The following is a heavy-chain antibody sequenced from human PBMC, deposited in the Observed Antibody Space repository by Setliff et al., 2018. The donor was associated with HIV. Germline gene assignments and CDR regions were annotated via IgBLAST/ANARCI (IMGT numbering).Heavy chain of an antibody. V-gene: IGHV1-69*10. D-gene: IGHD6-19*01. J-gene: IGHJ1*01. Sequence: SVKVSCKASGGTFSSYAISWVRQAPGQGLEWMGGIIPILGIANYAQKLQGRVTLTADESTSTAYMELTSLRSEDTAVYYCAGESSIAVAEYFQHWGQGTLVTVSS. CDR2: IIPILGIA. CDR3: AGESSIAVAEYFQH. CDR1: GGTFSSYA.